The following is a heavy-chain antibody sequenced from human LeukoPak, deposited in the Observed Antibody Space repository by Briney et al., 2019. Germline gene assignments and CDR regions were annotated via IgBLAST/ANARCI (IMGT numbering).Heavy chain of an antibody. J-gene: IGHJ4*02. CDR3: ARGGFDY. Sequence: ASVKVSCKGSGYTFTGYYLHWVRQAPGQGLEWMGWISPNSDDIYYAQKFRGRVNMTRDTSISTAYMELSRLRSDDTAIYYCARGGFDYWGQGTLVTVSS. CDR1: GYTFTGYY. CDR2: ISPNSDDI. V-gene: IGHV1-2*02.